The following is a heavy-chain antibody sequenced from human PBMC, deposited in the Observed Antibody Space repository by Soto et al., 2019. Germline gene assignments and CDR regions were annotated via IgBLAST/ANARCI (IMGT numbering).Heavy chain of an antibody. J-gene: IGHJ6*02. D-gene: IGHD6-6*01. CDR3: AKIPITEPSSSSKSYYSYGMDG. CDR1: GFTFSSYA. CDR2: ISGSGGST. V-gene: IGHV3-23*01. Sequence: GWSLRLSCAASGFTFSSYAMSWVRQAPGKGLEWVSAISGSGGSTYYADSVKGRFTISRDNSKNTLYLQMNSLRAEDTAVYYCAKIPITEPSSSSKSYYSYGMDGWGQGTAV.